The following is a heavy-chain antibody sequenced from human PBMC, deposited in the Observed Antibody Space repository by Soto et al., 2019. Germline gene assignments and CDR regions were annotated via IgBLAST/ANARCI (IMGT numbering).Heavy chain of an antibody. Sequence: QVQLQESGPGLVKPSQTLSLTCAISGDSVSSNSAAWNWIRQSPSRGLEWLGRTYYRSRWYNDYAVSVRSRITVNPDTSKNQFSLQLASVTPEDTAVYYCAGTTSHYWYYMDVWGKGTTVTVSS. CDR1: GDSVSSNSAA. CDR2: TYYRSRWYN. V-gene: IGHV6-1*01. D-gene: IGHD1-7*01. J-gene: IGHJ6*03. CDR3: AGTTSHYWYYMDV.